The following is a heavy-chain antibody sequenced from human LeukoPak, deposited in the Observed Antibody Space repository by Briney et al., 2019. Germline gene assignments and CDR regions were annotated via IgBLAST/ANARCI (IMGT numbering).Heavy chain of an antibody. J-gene: IGHJ6*02. V-gene: IGHV3-21*01. D-gene: IGHD3-22*01. CDR1: VFTFSSYS. Sequence: GGSLRLSCAASVFTFSSYSMNWVRQARGKGLEWVSSISSSSSYIYYADSVKGRFTISRDNAKNSLYLQMTSLRAEDTAVYYCAREHSRYDKPTQGWYYGMDVWGQGTTVTVSS. CDR3: AREHSRYDKPTQGWYYGMDV. CDR2: ISSSSSYI.